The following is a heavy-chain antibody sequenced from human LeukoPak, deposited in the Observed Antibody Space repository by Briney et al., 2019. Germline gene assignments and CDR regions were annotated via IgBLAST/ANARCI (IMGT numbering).Heavy chain of an antibody. J-gene: IGHJ4*02. D-gene: IGHD3-22*01. V-gene: IGHV1-46*01. CDR1: GYTFTSYY. CDR3: ARDWENYDSSGYYVF. CDR2: INPSGGST. Sequence: ASVKVSCKASGYTFTSYYMHWVRQAPGQGLEWMGIINPSGGSTSYAQKFQGRVTMTRDTSTSTVYMELSSLRSEDTAVYYCARDWENYDSSGYYVFWGQGTLVTVSS.